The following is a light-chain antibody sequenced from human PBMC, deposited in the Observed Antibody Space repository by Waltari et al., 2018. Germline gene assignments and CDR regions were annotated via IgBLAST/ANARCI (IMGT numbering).Light chain of an antibody. V-gene: IGKV3-20*01. J-gene: IGKJ2*01. Sequence: EVVLTHSLATLSVSPGARATLSCRASQSIDSTYLAWYQQKPGQAPRLLIYGAASRATGVPDRFSGSGSQTDFTLTISRLEPEDFEVYYCQQYGTLPLYTFGQGTKVEIK. CDR3: QQYGTLPLYT. CDR2: GAA. CDR1: QSIDSTY.